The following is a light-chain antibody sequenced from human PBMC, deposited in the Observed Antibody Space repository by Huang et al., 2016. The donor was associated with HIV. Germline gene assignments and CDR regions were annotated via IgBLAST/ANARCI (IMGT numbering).Light chain of an antibody. Sequence: DIVLTQSPATLSLSPGDRATVSCRASQSVSTFLAWYQQKPGQAPRLLIFDASNRASGVPARFSGTGSGTDFTLTISSLEPSDVAVYYCQQHSYWPITFGRGTRLEI. V-gene: IGKV3-11*01. CDR1: QSVSTF. CDR2: DAS. J-gene: IGKJ5*01. CDR3: QQHSYWPIT.